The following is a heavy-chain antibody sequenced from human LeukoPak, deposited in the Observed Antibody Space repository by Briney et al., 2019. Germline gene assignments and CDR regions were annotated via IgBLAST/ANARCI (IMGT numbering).Heavy chain of an antibody. V-gene: IGHV7-4-1*02. Sequence: ASVKVSCKASGYTFTSYAMNWVRQAPGQGLEWMGWINTNTGNPTYAQGFTGRFVFSLDTSVSTAYLQISSLKAEDTAVYYCARVSSGYYFGYYYYMDVWGKGTTVTVSS. CDR2: INTNTGNP. CDR1: GYTFTSYA. CDR3: ARVSSGYYFGYYYYMDV. D-gene: IGHD3-22*01. J-gene: IGHJ6*03.